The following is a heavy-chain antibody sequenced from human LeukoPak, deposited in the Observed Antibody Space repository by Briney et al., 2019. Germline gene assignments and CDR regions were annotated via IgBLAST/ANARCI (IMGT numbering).Heavy chain of an antibody. V-gene: IGHV5-51*01. D-gene: IGHD3-16*01. J-gene: IGHJ4*02. Sequence: PGESVKISCMCSGYSFTTYLIAWVRQMPGKGLEWMGIIYPGDSDTRYSPSFQGQITISADKSISTAYLQRSSLKASDTAIYYCARQGYSYAYHYWGQGTLLTVSS. CDR2: IYPGDSDT. CDR3: ARQGYSYAYHY. CDR1: GYSFTTYL.